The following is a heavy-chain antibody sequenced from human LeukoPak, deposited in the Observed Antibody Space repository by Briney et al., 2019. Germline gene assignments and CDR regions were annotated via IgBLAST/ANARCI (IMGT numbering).Heavy chain of an antibody. CDR1: GFTFSNYG. V-gene: IGHV3-30*02. CDR2: IRYDGSNE. CDR3: AKDSRNDYYGHSIDY. Sequence: GGSLRLSCAASGFTFSNYGMHWVRQAPGRGLEWVAFIRYDGSNEYDADSVKGRFTISRDNSKNTLFLQMDSLRVEDTAVYYCAKDSRNDYYGHSIDYWGQGTLVTVSS. D-gene: IGHD3-10*01. J-gene: IGHJ4*02.